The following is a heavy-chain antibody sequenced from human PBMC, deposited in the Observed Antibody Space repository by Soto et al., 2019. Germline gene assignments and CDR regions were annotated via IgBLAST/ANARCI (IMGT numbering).Heavy chain of an antibody. CDR2: IWYDGSNK. Sequence: QVQLVESGGGVVQPGRSLRLSCAASGFTFSSYGMHWVRQAPGKGLEWVAVIWYDGSNKYYADSVKGRFTISRDNSKNTLYLQMNSLRAEDTAVYYCARGQWLGVRGNWFDPWGQGTLVTVSS. CDR1: GFTFSSYG. CDR3: ARGQWLGVRGNWFDP. V-gene: IGHV3-33*01. J-gene: IGHJ5*02. D-gene: IGHD6-19*01.